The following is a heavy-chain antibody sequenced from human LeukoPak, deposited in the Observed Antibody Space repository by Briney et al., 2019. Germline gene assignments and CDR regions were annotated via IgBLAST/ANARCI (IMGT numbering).Heavy chain of an antibody. D-gene: IGHD4-11*01. J-gene: IGHJ1*01. V-gene: IGHV4-34*01. CDR1: GGSFSGYY. CDR2: INHSGST. Sequence: SETLSLTCAVYGGSFSGYYWSWIRQPPGKGLEWIGEINHSGSTNYNPSLKSRVTISVDTSKNQFSLKLSSVTAADTAGYYCASSIRQFQHWGQGTLVTVSS. CDR3: ASSIRQFQH.